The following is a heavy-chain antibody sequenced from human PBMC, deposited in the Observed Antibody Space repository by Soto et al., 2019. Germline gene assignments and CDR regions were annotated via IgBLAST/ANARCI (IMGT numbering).Heavy chain of an antibody. CDR2: IYYSGST. V-gene: IGHV4-31*03. D-gene: IGHD2-8*01. J-gene: IGHJ5*02. Sequence: QVQLQESGPGLVKPSQTLSLTCTVSGGSISSGAYYWSWIRQHPGKGLEWMGYIYYSGSTYYNPSLKSRVTISVDTSKNQFSLKLSSVTAADTAVYYCARGSSGTNGHYDNWFDPWGQGTLVTVSS. CDR1: GGSISSGAYY. CDR3: ARGSSGTNGHYDNWFDP.